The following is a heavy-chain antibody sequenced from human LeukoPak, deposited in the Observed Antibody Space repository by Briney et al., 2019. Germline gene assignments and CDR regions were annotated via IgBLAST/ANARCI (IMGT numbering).Heavy chain of an antibody. J-gene: IGHJ4*02. CDR3: AREVVTDFDY. CDR2: ISYDGSNK. V-gene: IGHV3-30-3*01. Sequence: PGGSLRLSCAASGFTFSSYAMHWVRQAPGKGLEWVAVISYDGSNKYYADSVKGRFTISRDNSKNTLYLQMNSLRAEDTAVYYCAREVVTDFDYWGQGTLVTVSS. D-gene: IGHD3-22*01. CDR1: GFTFSSYA.